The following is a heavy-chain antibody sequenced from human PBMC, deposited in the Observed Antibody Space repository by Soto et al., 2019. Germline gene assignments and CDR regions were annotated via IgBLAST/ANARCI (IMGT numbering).Heavy chain of an antibody. V-gene: IGHV1-8*01. CDR1: GYSFTSLD. Sequence: QVQLVQSGAEVREPGASVKVSCKASGYSFTSLDINWVRQTAGQGLEWMGWMQPSTGRTGYAQTFQGRVTMTRDTSITTAYMELTTLTADDTAFYYCARGLSAGVDYWGQGTLVTVSS. J-gene: IGHJ4*02. D-gene: IGHD1-26*01. CDR2: MQPSTGRT. CDR3: ARGLSAGVDY.